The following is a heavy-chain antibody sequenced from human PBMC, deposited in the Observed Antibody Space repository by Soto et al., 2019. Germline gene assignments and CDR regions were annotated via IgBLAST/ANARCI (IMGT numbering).Heavy chain of an antibody. J-gene: IGHJ5*02. Sequence: RAPVKVSCKASGFSFTGYYIHWLRQAPGQGLEWMGWINAHSGGTEYAQKFQGRVTLTRDTSIATAYLTLTSLTSDDTALYYCAKDLTRQLAYWLDPWGQGTQVTVSS. V-gene: IGHV1-2*02. D-gene: IGHD6-6*01. CDR3: AKDLTRQLAYWLDP. CDR2: INAHSGGT. CDR1: GFSFTGYY.